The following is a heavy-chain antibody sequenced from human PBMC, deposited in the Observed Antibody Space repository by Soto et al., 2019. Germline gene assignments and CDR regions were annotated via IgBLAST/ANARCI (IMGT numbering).Heavy chain of an antibody. CDR2: IIPIFGTA. J-gene: IGHJ6*02. CDR3: ARDTAPLSSLSNYYYGMDV. Sequence: QVQLVQSGAEVKKPGSSVKVSCKASGGTFSSYAISWVRQAPGQGLEWMGGIIPIFGTANYAQKFQGRVTITADESTSPAYMELSSLRSEDTAVYYCARDTAPLSSLSNYYYGMDVWGQGTTVTVSS. CDR1: GGTFSSYA. V-gene: IGHV1-69*12.